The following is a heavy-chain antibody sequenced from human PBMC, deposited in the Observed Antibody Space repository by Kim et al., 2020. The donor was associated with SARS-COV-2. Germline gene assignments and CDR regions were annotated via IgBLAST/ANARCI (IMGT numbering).Heavy chain of an antibody. J-gene: IGHJ5*02. Sequence: SETLSLTCTVSGGSISSGGYYWSWIRQHPGKGLEWIGYIYYSGSTYYNPSLKSRVTISVDTSKNQFSLKLSSVTAADTAVYYCARGSRNYDILTGYYKETVFDPWGQGTLVTVSS. CDR2: IYYSGST. CDR1: GGSISSGGYY. V-gene: IGHV4-31*03. CDR3: ARGSRNYDILTGYYKETVFDP. D-gene: IGHD3-9*01.